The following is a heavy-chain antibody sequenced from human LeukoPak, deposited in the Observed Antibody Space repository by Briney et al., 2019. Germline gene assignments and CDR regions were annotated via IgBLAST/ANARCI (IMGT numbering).Heavy chain of an antibody. CDR3: AKGNRDSSGFYYYYGMGV. CDR1: GFTFDDYA. CDR2: INWDSKNI. D-gene: IGHD3-22*01. Sequence: GGSLRLSCAASGFTFDDYAMFWVRQAPGKGLEWVSGINWDSKNIGYAASVKGRFTISRDNAKNSLYLQMNSLRAEDTAFYYCAKGNRDSSGFYYYYGMGVWGQGTTVTVSS. J-gene: IGHJ6*02. V-gene: IGHV3-9*01.